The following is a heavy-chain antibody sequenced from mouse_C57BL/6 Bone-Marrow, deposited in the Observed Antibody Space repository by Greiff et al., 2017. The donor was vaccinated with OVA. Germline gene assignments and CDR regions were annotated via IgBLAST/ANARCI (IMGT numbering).Heavy chain of an antibody. Sequence: VKLMESGAELVRPGTSVKMSCKASGYTFTNYWIGWAKQRPGHGLEWIGDIYPGGGYTNYNEKFKGKATLTADKSSSTAYMPFSSLTSEDSAIYYCARWGYYGSRAWFAYWGQGTLVTVSA. CDR1: GYTFTNYW. J-gene: IGHJ3*01. D-gene: IGHD1-1*01. V-gene: IGHV1-63*01. CDR3: ARWGYYGSRAWFAY. CDR2: IYPGGGYT.